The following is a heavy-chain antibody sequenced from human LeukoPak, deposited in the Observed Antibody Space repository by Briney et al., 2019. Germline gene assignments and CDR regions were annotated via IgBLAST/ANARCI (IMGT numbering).Heavy chain of an antibody. CDR2: IKEDGREK. CDR3: ARRALRYCTSTSCPAQYYGVDV. CDR1: GFILSSYW. D-gene: IGHD2-2*01. J-gene: IGHJ6*04. V-gene: IGHV3-7*03. Sequence: GSLRLSCAATGFILSSYWMSWVRQAPGKGLEWVANIKEDGREKYYVDSVKGRFTISRDNAKNSLYLQTNSLRAEDTAVYYCARRALRYCTSTSCPAQYYGVDVWGKGTTVTVSS.